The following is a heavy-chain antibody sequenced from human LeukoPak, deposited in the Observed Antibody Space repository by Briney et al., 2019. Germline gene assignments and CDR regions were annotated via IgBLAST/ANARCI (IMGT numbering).Heavy chain of an antibody. CDR3: ARKEGGQLVNTRRWFDP. CDR2: INWNGGST. Sequence: GGSLRLSCAASGFTFDDYGMSWVRQAPGKGLEWVSGINWNGGSTGYADSVKGRFTISRDNAKNSLYLQMNSLRAEDTALYYCARKEGGQLVNTRRWFDPWGQGTLVTVSS. D-gene: IGHD6-13*01. V-gene: IGHV3-20*04. J-gene: IGHJ5*02. CDR1: GFTFDDYG.